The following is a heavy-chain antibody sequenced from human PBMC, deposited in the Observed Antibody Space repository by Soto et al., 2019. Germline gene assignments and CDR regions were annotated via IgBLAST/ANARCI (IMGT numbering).Heavy chain of an antibody. CDR1: GYTFTAYA. CDR2: INPGNTNT. CDR3: ARSAISPYGGLIGPFDY. Sequence: QVQLVQSGGEEKKPGASVKLSCEASGYTFTAYAIHWLRQAPGQRLEWMAWINPGNTNTKYSQKSLGRVSIARDTSASTAYLELGSLRSEDTAVYYCARSAISPYGGLIGPFDYWGQGNLVTVSS. J-gene: IGHJ4*02. V-gene: IGHV1-3*05. D-gene: IGHD3-16*02.